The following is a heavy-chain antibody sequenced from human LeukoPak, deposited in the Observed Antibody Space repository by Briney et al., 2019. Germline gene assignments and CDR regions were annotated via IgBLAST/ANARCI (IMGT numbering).Heavy chain of an antibody. CDR3: ARVGPLGYCSSTSATGMCRNYYMAV. V-gene: IGHV4-34*01. Sequence: PSETLSLTCAVYGGSFSGYYWSWIRQPPGKGLEWIGEINHSGSTNYNPSLKSRVTISVDTSRNQFSLKLSPVTAADTAVYYCARVGPLGYCSSTSATGMCRNYYMAVSDKATSVTVSS. CDR1: GGSFSGYY. J-gene: IGHJ6*03. CDR2: INHSGST. D-gene: IGHD2-2*01.